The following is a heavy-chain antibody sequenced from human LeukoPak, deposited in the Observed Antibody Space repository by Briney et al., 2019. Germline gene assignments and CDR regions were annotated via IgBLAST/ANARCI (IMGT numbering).Heavy chain of an antibody. Sequence: KPSETLSLTCTVSGVSISSGSYLWNWIRQHPGKGLEWIGHTLYSGGTYYNPSLKSRLTISVDTSKDQLSLKLTSVTAADTAVYYCARDRAGGMDVWGQGTTVTVSS. V-gene: IGHV4-31*03. CDR3: ARDRAGGMDV. J-gene: IGHJ6*01. CDR1: GVSISSGSYL. D-gene: IGHD3-10*01. CDR2: TLYSGGT.